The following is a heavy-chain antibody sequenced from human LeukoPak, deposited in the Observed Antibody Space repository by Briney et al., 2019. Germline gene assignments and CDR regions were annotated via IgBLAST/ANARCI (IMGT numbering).Heavy chain of an antibody. CDR2: IYPRNSDT. J-gene: IGHJ3*02. CDR3: ARTYYDFWSGYYMKAFDI. D-gene: IGHD3-3*01. V-gene: IGHV5-51*01. Sequence: GESLKISCRGSGYSFSSYWIAWVRQLPGKGLEWMGIIYPRNSDTRYSPSFQGQVTISADKSISTAYLQWSSLKASDTAMYYCARTYYDFWSGYYMKAFDIWGQGTMVTVSS. CDR1: GYSFSSYW.